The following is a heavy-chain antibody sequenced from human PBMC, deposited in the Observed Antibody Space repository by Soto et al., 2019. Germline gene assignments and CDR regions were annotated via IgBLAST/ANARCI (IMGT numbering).Heavy chain of an antibody. CDR1: GYIFTGYH. Sequence: ASVKFSGKASGYIFTGYHIHWVREAPGRGLEWMGWINPNSGDTEYAQNFQGRVTMTRDTSFNLVYMEMSGLMSDDTAVYYCARDARGTRGFDEIDIWGEGTKVTVS. D-gene: IGHD3-9*01. J-gene: IGHJ6*02. CDR3: ARDARGTRGFDEIDI. CDR2: INPNSGDT. V-gene: IGHV1-2*02.